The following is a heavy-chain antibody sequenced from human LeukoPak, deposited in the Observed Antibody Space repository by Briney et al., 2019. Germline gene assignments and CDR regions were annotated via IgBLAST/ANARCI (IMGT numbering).Heavy chain of an antibody. CDR2: IGSGGTTT. CDR1: GFSFNSYA. CDR3: ARPGLPVAGTRWFDP. J-gene: IGHJ5*02. V-gene: IGHV3-23*01. Sequence: GGSLRLSCTASGFSFNSYAMSWVRQAPGKGLVWVAAIGSGGTTTSYADSVKGRFIISRDNSKNTLYLQMNSLSAEDTAVFYCARPGLPVAGTRWFDPWGQGTLVTVSS. D-gene: IGHD2-15*01.